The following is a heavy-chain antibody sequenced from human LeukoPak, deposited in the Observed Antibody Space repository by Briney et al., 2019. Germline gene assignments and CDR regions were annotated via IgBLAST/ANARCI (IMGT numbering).Heavy chain of an antibody. CDR3: ARDFYGSGIGSWFDP. D-gene: IGHD3-10*01. J-gene: IGHJ5*02. V-gene: IGHV4-61*08. CDR2: IYYSGST. Sequence: KPAETLSLTCTVSGGFISSGGYYWSWGRQPPGKGLEWIGYIYYSGSTNYNPSLKSRVTISVDTSKHQFSLKLSSVTAADTAVYYCARDFYGSGIGSWFDPWGQGTLVTVSS. CDR1: GGFISSGGYY.